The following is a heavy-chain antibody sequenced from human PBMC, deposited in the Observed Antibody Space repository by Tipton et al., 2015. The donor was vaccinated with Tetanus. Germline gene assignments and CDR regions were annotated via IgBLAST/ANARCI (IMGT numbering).Heavy chain of an antibody. J-gene: IGHJ4*02. D-gene: IGHD4-17*01. CDR3: ARRSNYGDSPFDY. CDR2: ISYDGSNK. CDR1: GFTFSSYA. V-gene: IGHV3-30*04. Sequence: SLRLSCAASGFTFSSYAMHWVRQAPGKGLEWVAVISYDGSNKYYADSVKGRFTISRDNSKNTLYLQMNSLRAEDTAVYYCARRSNYGDSPFDYWGQGTLVTVSS.